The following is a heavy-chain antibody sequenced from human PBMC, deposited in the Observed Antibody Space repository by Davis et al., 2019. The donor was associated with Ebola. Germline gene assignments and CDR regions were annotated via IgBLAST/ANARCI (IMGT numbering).Heavy chain of an antibody. CDR2: INPNDAVT. V-gene: IGHV1-2*06. CDR1: GYTFTDYY. J-gene: IGHJ5*02. D-gene: IGHD6-13*01. Sequence: ASVKVSCKASGYTFTDYYIHWVRQAPGQALEWMRRINPNDAVTNYAKKFRGRVTMTRDTSISTASMELSSLRSDDTAIYYCAREYSSSWYLWFDPWGQGTLVTVSS. CDR3: AREYSSSWYLWFDP.